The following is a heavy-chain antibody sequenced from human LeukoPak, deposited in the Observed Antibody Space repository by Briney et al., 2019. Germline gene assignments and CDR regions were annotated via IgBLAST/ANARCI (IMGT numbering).Heavy chain of an antibody. CDR3: ARAPITKYYYGSGVFDY. CDR2: INTKTGNP. J-gene: IGHJ4*02. Sequence: KISCKGSGYSFTSYWIGWVRQMPGKGLKWMGWINTKTGNPTYVQGFIGRFVFSLDTSVSTAYLQISSLKAEDTAVYYCARAPITKYYYGSGVFDYWGQGTLVTVSS. V-gene: IGHV7-4-1*02. CDR1: GYSFTSYW. D-gene: IGHD3-10*01.